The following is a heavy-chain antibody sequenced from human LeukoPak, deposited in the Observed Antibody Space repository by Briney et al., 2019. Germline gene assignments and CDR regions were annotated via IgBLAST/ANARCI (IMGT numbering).Heavy chain of an antibody. CDR3: ARDPGRDGYNSVYYYYYYMDV. Sequence: PGGSLRLSCAASGFTFSSYWMHWVRQAPGKGLVWVSRINSDGSSTSYADSVKGRFTISRDNAKNTLYLQMNSLRAEDTAVYYCARDPGRDGYNSVYYYYYYMDVWGKGTTVTVSS. J-gene: IGHJ6*03. CDR1: GFTFSSYW. CDR2: INSDGSST. D-gene: IGHD5-24*01. V-gene: IGHV3-74*01.